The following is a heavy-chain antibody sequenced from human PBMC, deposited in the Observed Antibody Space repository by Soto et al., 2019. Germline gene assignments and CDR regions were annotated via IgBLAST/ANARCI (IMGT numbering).Heavy chain of an antibody. D-gene: IGHD5-12*01. CDR3: ARASSGYGFDAFDM. CDR2: MNPNSGNT. J-gene: IGHJ3*02. V-gene: IGHV1-8*01. CDR1: RFTFTSYS. Sequence: GAPVKASCKAPRFTFTSYSVNWAQHATGQGLEWMGWMNPNSGNTGYAQKFQGRVTLTRNTSISTAYMEVSSLRSEDTAVYYCARASSGYGFDAFDMWGQGTMVTVSS.